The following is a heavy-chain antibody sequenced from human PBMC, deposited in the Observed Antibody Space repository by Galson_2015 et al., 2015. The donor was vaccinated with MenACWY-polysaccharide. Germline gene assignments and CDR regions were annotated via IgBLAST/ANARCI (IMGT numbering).Heavy chain of an antibody. CDR3: TRVPTSQQAEGNGFVP. D-gene: IGHD6-13*01. J-gene: IGHJ5*02. V-gene: IGHV1-2*02. CDR1: GYTFTGNF. Sequence: SVKVSCKASGYTFTGNFIHWVRQAPGQGLEWMGWINPNSGATSYAQKFQGRVTMTRDTSINTAYMELNRLRSDDTAMYYCTRVPTSQQAEGNGFVPWGQGTPVTVSS. CDR2: INPNSGAT.